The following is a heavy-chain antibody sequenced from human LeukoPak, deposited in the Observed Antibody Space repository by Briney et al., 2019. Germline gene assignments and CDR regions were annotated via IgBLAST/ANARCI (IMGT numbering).Heavy chain of an antibody. D-gene: IGHD2-2*02. CDR2: ISDSSTVV. J-gene: IGHJ6*02. V-gene: IGHV3-11*04. CDR3: ARDRRPAQYRGLDV. CDR1: GFAFSATY. Sequence: GGSLRLSCAASGFAFSATYMRWIRQAPGKGLEWISYISDSSTVVYYTDSVKGRFTISRDNANNSLFLQLNSLRAEDTAVYFCARDRRPAQYRGLDVWGRGTTVTVSS.